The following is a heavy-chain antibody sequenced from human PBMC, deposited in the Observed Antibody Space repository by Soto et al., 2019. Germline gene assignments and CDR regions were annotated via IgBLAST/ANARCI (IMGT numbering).Heavy chain of an antibody. D-gene: IGHD4-17*01. V-gene: IGHV4-39*01. CDR1: GGSISSSSFF. J-gene: IGHJ3*02. CDR3: XRLKKGTRRSGDAFDI. Sequence: QLQLQESGPTVMKPSETLSLTCSVSGGSISSSSFFWGWIRRPPGQGLEWIGHIYYSGNTYYNPSLKSRVTVSVDTXXXXXXXXXXXXXXXXXXXXXXXRLKKGTRRSGDAFDIWGQGTMLTVSS. CDR2: IYYSGNT.